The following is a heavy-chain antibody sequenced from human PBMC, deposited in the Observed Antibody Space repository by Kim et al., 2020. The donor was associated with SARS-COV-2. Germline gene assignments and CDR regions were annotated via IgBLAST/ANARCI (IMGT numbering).Heavy chain of an antibody. CDR3: ARRSSSSWYHLDYYGMDV. V-gene: IGHV5-10-1*01. J-gene: IGHJ6*02. D-gene: IGHD6-13*01. CDR1: GYSFTSYW. CDR2: IDPSDSYT. Sequence: GESLKISCKGSGYSFTSYWISWVRQMPGKGLEWMGRIDPSDSYTNYSPSFQGHVTISADKSISTAYLQWSSLKASDTAMYYCARRSSSSWYHLDYYGMDVWGQGTTVTVSS.